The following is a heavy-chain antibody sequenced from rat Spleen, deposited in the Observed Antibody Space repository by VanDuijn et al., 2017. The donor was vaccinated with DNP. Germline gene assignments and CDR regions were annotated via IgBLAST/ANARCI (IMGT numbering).Heavy chain of an antibody. CDR3: ARDSVIKAD. CDR1: GFSLTNSN. D-gene: IGHD1-11*01. V-gene: IGHV2-27*01. Sequence: QVQLRDSEPGLGRPSQTLSLTCTVSGFSLTNSNVHGFRQPPEKVLEWMGRIQRGGTTDYNAPLKSQRTISRDTSNSQVFLKMNSVQSEDTAMYFCARDSVIKADWGQGTLVTVSS. J-gene: IGHJ3*01. CDR2: IQRGGTT.